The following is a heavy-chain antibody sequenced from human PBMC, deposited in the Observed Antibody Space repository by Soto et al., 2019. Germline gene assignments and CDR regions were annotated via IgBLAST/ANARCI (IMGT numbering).Heavy chain of an antibody. J-gene: IGHJ1*01. CDR3: AKKWIAAVAEYFQH. Sequence: EVQLLESGGGLVQPGGSPRLSCAASGFTFSSYAMSWVRQAPGKGLEWVSAISGSGGSTYYADSVKGRFTISRDNSKNPLYLQFKSLRAEDTAVYYCAKKWIAAVAEYFQHWGQGTLVTVSS. V-gene: IGHV3-23*01. CDR2: ISGSGGST. CDR1: GFTFSSYA. D-gene: IGHD6-13*01.